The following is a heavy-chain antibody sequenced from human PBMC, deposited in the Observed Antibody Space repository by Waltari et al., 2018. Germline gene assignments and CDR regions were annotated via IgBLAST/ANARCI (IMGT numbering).Heavy chain of an antibody. CDR1: WSIVGSKY. Sequence: EVQLVESGGAWVQPGGSLRLSCAASWSIVGSKYMSWVRQAPGKGLEWVSVLYSSGTTYYADTAKGRFTISRDSSKNTVYLQMNSLKPDDTAVYYCVRGGAFSGYFENWGQGTLVTVSS. D-gene: IGHD1-26*01. J-gene: IGHJ4*02. CDR3: VRGGAFSGYFEN. CDR2: LYSSGTT. V-gene: IGHV3-53*04.